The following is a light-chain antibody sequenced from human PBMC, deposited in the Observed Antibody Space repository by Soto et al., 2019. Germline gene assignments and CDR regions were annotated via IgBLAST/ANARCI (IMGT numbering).Light chain of an antibody. Sequence: QPVLTQSPSASASLGASVKLTCTLSSGHSSYAIAWHQQQPEKGPRYLMKLNSDGSHSKGDGIPDRFSGSSSGAERYLTISSLQSEDEADYYCQTWGTGIRVVFGGGTKLTVL. CDR1: SGHSSYA. V-gene: IGLV4-69*01. J-gene: IGLJ2*01. CDR2: LNSDGSH. CDR3: QTWGTGIRVV.